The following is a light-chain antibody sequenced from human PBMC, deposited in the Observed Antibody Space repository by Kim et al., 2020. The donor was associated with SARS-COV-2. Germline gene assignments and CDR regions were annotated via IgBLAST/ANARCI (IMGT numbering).Light chain of an antibody. CDR1: KLGDKY. V-gene: IGLV3-1*01. J-gene: IGLJ1*01. CDR3: QAWDSSTVV. Sequence: SYELTQPPSVSVSPGQTASITCSGDKLGDKYACWYQQKPGQSPVLVIYQDTKRPSGIPERFSGSNSGNTATLTISGTQAMDEADYYCQAWDSSTVVFGNG. CDR2: QDT.